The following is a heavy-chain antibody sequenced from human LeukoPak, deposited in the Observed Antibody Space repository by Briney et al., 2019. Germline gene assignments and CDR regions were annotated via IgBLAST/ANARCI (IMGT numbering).Heavy chain of an antibody. J-gene: IGHJ4*02. V-gene: IGHV3-23*01. CDR3: ARDPDGDYDFDY. CDR2: ISGGGGNT. Sequence: PGGSLRLSCAASKFAFSSYAMSWVRQAPGKGLEWVSAISGGGGNTYYADSVKGRFTISRDTAKSSLYLQMNSLKIEDTAIYFCARDPDGDYDFDYWGQGTLVTVSS. CDR1: KFAFSSYA. D-gene: IGHD4-17*01.